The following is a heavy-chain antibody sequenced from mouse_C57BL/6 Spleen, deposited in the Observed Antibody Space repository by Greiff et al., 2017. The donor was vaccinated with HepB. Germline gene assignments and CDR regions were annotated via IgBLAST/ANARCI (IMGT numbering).Heavy chain of an antibody. CDR2: ISYDGSN. D-gene: IGHD4-1*01. V-gene: IGHV3-6*01. CDR3: ARDWDGLDY. Sequence: EVKLMESGPGLVKPSQSLSLTCSVTGYSITSGYYWNWIRQFPGNKLEWMGYISYDGSNNYNPSLKNRISITRDTSKNQFFLKLNSVTTEDTATYYCARDWDGLDYWGQGTTLTVSS. CDR1: GYSITSGYY. J-gene: IGHJ2*01.